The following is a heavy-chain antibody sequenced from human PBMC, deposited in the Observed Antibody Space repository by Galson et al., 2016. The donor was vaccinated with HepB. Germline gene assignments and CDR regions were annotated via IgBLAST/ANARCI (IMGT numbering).Heavy chain of an antibody. CDR1: GFTVSNNY. V-gene: IGHV3-66*01. J-gene: IGHJ4*02. D-gene: IGHD6-13*01. CDR2: IYSGGST. Sequence: SLRLFCAASGFTVSNNYMRWVRQAPGKGLEWVSLIYSGGSTSYANSVRGRFTISRDNSKNPLYLQMNSLRDEDTAVYYCARGGAPVAGVWGQGTLVTVSS. CDR3: ARGGAPVAGV.